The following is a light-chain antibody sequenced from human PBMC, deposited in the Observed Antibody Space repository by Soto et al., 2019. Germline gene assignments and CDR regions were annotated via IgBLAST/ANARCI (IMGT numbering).Light chain of an antibody. Sequence: EIVLTQSPGTLSLSPGEGATLSCRASQSVSSNFLAWYQQKPGQAPRLLIYAASSRATGISDRFSGSGSETDFTFTIRRLEPEDFAVYYCQQYGSSPFTFGPGTKVGLK. J-gene: IGKJ3*01. CDR1: QSVSSNF. V-gene: IGKV3-20*01. CDR2: AAS. CDR3: QQYGSSPFT.